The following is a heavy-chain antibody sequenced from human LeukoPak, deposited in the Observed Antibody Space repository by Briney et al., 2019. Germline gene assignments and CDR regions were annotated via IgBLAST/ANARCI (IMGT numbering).Heavy chain of an antibody. D-gene: IGHD3-9*01. Sequence: GGSLRLSCAASGFTVSSNYMSWVRQAPGKGLEWVSVIYSGGSTYYADSVKGRLTISRDKNSLYLQMNSLRAEDTAVYYCARNSDILTGPRYFDYWGQGTLVTVSS. CDR3: ARNSDILTGPRYFDY. J-gene: IGHJ4*02. CDR2: IYSGGST. CDR1: GFTVSSNY. V-gene: IGHV3-53*01.